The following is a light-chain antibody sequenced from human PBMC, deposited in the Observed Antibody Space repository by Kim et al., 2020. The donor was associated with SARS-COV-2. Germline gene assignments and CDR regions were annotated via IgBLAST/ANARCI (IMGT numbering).Light chain of an antibody. CDR3: QQDGDSPPDT. Sequence: SPGGSPTLSCRSSQSVTSEYLARVQQKPGQAPRLLIYGGSIRAAGIPDRFSGSGSGTDFTLTISRLEPEDFAVYYCQQDGDSPPDTFGQETELEI. V-gene: IGKV3-20*01. J-gene: IGKJ2*01. CDR2: GGS. CDR1: QSVTSEY.